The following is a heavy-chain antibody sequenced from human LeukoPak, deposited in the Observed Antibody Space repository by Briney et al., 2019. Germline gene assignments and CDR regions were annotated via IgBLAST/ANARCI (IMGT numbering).Heavy chain of an antibody. CDR3: ARHFTSESSSDY. Sequence: GESLKISCKGSGYSFSSYWISWVRQMPGKGLEWMGKIDPSDSYITYSPSFQGRVTISVDRSISTAYLQWSSLKASDTAMYYCARHFTSESSSDYWGQGTLVTVSS. J-gene: IGHJ4*02. CDR1: GYSFSSYW. D-gene: IGHD1-26*01. CDR2: IDPSDSYI. V-gene: IGHV5-10-1*01.